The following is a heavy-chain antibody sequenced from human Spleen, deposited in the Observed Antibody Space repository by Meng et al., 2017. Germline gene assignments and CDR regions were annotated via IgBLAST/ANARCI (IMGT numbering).Heavy chain of an antibody. CDR3: ERARPDTTGTTLPKFDGMDV. J-gene: IGHJ6*02. D-gene: IGHD1-1*01. CDR2: INHSGST. V-gene: IGHV4-34*01. Sequence: SDTLSPTCVVSGGSFSDYYWSWTRQPPGKGLEWIGEINHSGSTNYNPSLESRATISVDTSQNNLSLKLSSVTAADTAVYYCERARPDTTGTTLPKFDGMDVWGQGTTVTVSS. CDR1: GGSFSDYY.